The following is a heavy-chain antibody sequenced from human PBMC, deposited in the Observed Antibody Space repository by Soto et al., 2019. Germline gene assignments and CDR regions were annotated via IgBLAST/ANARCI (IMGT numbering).Heavy chain of an antibody. J-gene: IGHJ4*02. CDR3: VRSRESSIVGPADY. V-gene: IGHV1-18*01. D-gene: IGHD1-26*01. CDR2: ISGFSGTT. Sequence: ASVKVSCKPSGYTFTSYGISWVRQAPGQGLEWMGRISGFSGTTNFAQRFQGRVNMTTDTSTSTVYMELRSLTSDDTAIYYCVRSRESSIVGPADYWVQGALVTVS. CDR1: GYTFTSYG.